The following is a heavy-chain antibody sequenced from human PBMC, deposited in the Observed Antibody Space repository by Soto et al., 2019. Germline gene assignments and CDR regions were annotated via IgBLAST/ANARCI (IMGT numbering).Heavy chain of an antibody. V-gene: IGHV4-59*08. CDR2: IYYSGST. J-gene: IGHJ5*02. D-gene: IGHD6-13*01. Sequence: SETLCLTCTVSGGSISSYYWSWIRQPPGKGLEWIGHIYYSGSTNYNPSLKSRVTISVDTSKNQFSLKLSSVTAADTAVYYCARRVAAAGFDPWGQGTLVTVSS. CDR3: ARRVAAAGFDP. CDR1: GGSISSYY.